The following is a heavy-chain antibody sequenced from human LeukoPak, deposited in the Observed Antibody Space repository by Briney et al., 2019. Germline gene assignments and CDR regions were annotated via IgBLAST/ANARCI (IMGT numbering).Heavy chain of an antibody. D-gene: IGHD1-26*01. J-gene: IGHJ6*02. V-gene: IGHV4-59*01. CDR1: GGSISSYY. Sequence: SETLSLTCTVSGGSISSYYWSWIWQPPGKGLEWIGYIYYSGSTDYNPSLKSRVTISVDTSKNQFSLKLSSVTAADTAVYYCARDQRYSGTYYYYYAMDVWGQGTTVTVSS. CDR2: IYYSGST. CDR3: ARDQRYSGTYYYYYAMDV.